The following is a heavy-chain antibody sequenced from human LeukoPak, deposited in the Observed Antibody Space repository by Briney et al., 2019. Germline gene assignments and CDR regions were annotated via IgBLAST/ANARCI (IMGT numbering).Heavy chain of an antibody. CDR3: ARDRSGYDIFDY. J-gene: IGHJ4*02. V-gene: IGHV4-30-4*01. CDR1: GGSIGSGYYY. CDR2: IHHSGST. D-gene: IGHD5-12*01. Sequence: TLSLTCTVSGGSIGSGYYYWSWIRQSPGKGLEWIGYIHHSGSTYYNPSLKSRLTLSVDRSKNHFSLKLSSVTAAETAMYYCARDRSGYDIFDYWGQGTLVTVSS.